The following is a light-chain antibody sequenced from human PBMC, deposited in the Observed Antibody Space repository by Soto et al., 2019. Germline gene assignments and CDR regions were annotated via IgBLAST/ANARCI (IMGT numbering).Light chain of an antibody. Sequence: QSALTQLRSVSGSPGQSVTISCTGTSSDVGGYNYVSWYQQHPGKAPKLMIYDVSKRPSGVPDRFSGSKSGNTASLTISGLQAEDEADYYCFSYAGSDTSLYGFGTGTKVTVL. V-gene: IGLV2-11*01. CDR1: SSDVGGYNY. CDR3: FSYAGSDTSLYG. CDR2: DVS. J-gene: IGLJ1*01.